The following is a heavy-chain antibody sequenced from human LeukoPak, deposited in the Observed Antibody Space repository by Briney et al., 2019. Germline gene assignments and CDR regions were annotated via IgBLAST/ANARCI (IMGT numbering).Heavy chain of an antibody. CDR3: ARLDSSGYRSFDY. Sequence: PGGSLRLSCEASGFTFSTFAMIWVRQPPGKGLEWVSVIYSGGNTYYADSVKGRFTVSRDNSKNTLYLLMHSLRAEDTAVYYCARLDSSGYRSFDYWGQGTLVTVSS. V-gene: IGHV3-53*01. CDR1: GFTFSTFA. D-gene: IGHD3-22*01. CDR2: IYSGGNT. J-gene: IGHJ4*02.